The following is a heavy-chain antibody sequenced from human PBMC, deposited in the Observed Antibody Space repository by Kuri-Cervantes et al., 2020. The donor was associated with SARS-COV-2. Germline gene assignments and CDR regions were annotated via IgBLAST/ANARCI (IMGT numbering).Heavy chain of an antibody. D-gene: IGHD4-17*01. J-gene: IGHJ6*02. CDR3: ARRIDYGDWDGMDV. CDR1: GYSFTSYW. V-gene: IGHV5-51*01. Sequence: GGSLRLSCKGSGYSFTSYWIGWVRQMPGKGLEWMGIIYPGDSDTRYSPSFQGQVTISADKSISTAYLQWSSLKASDTGMYHCARRIDYGDWDGMDVWGQGTTVTVSS. CDR2: IYPGDSDT.